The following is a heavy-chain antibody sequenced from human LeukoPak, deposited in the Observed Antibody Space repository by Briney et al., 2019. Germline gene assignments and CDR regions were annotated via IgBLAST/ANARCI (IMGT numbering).Heavy chain of an antibody. J-gene: IGHJ4*02. D-gene: IGHD6-19*01. V-gene: IGHV4-59*08. CDR3: ARIAHISSGWGLFDY. CDR1: GGSISSYY. Sequence: SETLSLTCTVSGGSISSYYWSWIRQPPGKGLEWIGYIYYSGSTNYNPSLKSRVTISVDTSKNQFSLKLSSVTAADTAVYYCARIAHISSGWGLFDYWGQGTLVTVSS. CDR2: IYYSGST.